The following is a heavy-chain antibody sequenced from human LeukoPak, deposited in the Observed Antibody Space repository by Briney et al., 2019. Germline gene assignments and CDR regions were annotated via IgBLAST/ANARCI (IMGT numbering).Heavy chain of an antibody. Sequence: PSETLSLTCTVSGGSVTSVSYYWSWIRQPPGKGLEWIRYIYYSGSTNYNPSLKSRITISVDTSKNQFSLKLSSVTAADTAVYYCARDILANYYDSSGYHNNWFDPWGQGTLVTVSS. J-gene: IGHJ5*02. CDR2: IYYSGST. CDR1: GGSVTSVSYY. V-gene: IGHV4-61*01. D-gene: IGHD3-22*01. CDR3: ARDILANYYDSSGYHNNWFDP.